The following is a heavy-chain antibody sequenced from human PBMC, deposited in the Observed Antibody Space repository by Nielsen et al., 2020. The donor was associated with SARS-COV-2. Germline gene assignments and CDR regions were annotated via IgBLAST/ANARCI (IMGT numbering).Heavy chain of an antibody. D-gene: IGHD6-13*01. CDR2: FDPEDGET. V-gene: IGHV1-24*01. CDR1: GYTLTELS. Sequence: ASVKVSCKVSGYTLTELSMHWVRQAPGKGLEWMGGFDPEDGETIYAQKFQGRVTMTEDTSTDTAYMELSSLRSEDTAVYYCATDPGIAAAGSHGMDVWGQGTTVTVSS. J-gene: IGHJ6*02. CDR3: ATDPGIAAAGSHGMDV.